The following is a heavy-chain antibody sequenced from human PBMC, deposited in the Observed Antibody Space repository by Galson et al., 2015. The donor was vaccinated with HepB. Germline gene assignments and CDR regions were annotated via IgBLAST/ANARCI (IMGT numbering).Heavy chain of an antibody. D-gene: IGHD6-13*01. J-gene: IGHJ6*03. CDR1: EDSVSSNSAA. V-gene: IGHV6-1*01. CDR3: ARDGIAAASSNYYYYYMDV. CDR2: TYYRSKWYN. Sequence: CAISEDSVSSNSAAWNWIRQSPSRGLEWLGRTYYRSKWYNDYAVSVKSRITINPDTSKNQFSLQLNSVTPEDTAVYYCARDGIAAASSNYYYYYMDVWGKGTTVTVSS.